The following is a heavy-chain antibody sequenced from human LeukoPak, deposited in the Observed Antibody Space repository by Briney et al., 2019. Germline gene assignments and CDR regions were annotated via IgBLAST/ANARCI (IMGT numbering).Heavy chain of an antibody. Sequence: EPSETLSLTCTVSGGSMSSYYWSWIRQPAGKGLEWIGRIYTSGSTNYNPSLKRRVTMSVDTSKNQFSLKLSSVTAADTAVYYCARLSGSSWYDYYYYYMDVWGKGTTVTVSS. V-gene: IGHV4-4*07. CDR1: GGSMSSYY. CDR3: ARLSGSSWYDYYYYYMDV. J-gene: IGHJ6*03. D-gene: IGHD6-13*01. CDR2: IYTSGST.